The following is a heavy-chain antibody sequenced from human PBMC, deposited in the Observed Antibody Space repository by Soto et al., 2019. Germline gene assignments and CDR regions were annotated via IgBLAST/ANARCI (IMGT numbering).Heavy chain of an antibody. D-gene: IGHD3-10*01. V-gene: IGHV4-4*02. J-gene: IGHJ6*02. CDR2: IYHSGST. Sequence: SETLSLTCAVSGGSISSSNWWSWVRQPPGKGLGWIGEIYHSGSTNYNPSLKSRVTISVDTSKNQFSLKLSSVTAADTAVYYCARATYGSGAEGMDVWGQGTTVTVSS. CDR3: ARATYGSGAEGMDV. CDR1: GGSISSSNW.